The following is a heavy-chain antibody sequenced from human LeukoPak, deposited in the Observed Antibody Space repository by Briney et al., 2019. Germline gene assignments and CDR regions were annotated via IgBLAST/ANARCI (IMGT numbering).Heavy chain of an antibody. CDR3: ARPTVYYGDYVASFGY. CDR1: GYTFTSYY. J-gene: IGHJ4*02. V-gene: IGHV1-46*01. D-gene: IGHD4-17*01. CDR2: INPSGGST. Sequence: ASVKVSCKASGYTFTSYYIHWVRQAPGQGLEWMGIINPSGGSTSYAQKFQGRVTMTRDTSTSTVYMELSSLRSEDTAVYYCARPTVYYGDYVASFGYWGQGTLVTVSS.